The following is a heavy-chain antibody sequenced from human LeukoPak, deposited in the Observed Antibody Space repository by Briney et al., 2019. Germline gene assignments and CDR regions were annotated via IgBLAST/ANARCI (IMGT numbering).Heavy chain of an antibody. CDR2: INSDGSTT. V-gene: IGHV3-74*01. Sequence: GGSLRLSCAASGFDFSSNWMHWVRQAPGKGLVWVSRINSDGSTTNYADSVKGRFTISRNNAKNTLDLQMNSLRAEDTAVYYCARRSSGSPPYYFDYWGQGTLVTVSS. J-gene: IGHJ4*02. D-gene: IGHD1-26*01. CDR1: GFDFSSNW. CDR3: ARRSSGSPPYYFDY.